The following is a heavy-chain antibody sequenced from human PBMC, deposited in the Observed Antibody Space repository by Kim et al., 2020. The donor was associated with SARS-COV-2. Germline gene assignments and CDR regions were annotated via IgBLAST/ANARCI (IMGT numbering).Heavy chain of an antibody. D-gene: IGHD2-15*01. J-gene: IGHJ1*01. V-gene: IGHV3-48*02. CDR3: AVRYCSGGSCQFHH. CDR2: ISSSSSTI. CDR1: RFTFSSYN. Sequence: GGSLRLSCAASRFTFSSYNMNWVRQAPGKGLEWVSYISSSSSTIYYADSVKGRFTISRDNAKNSLYLQMNSLRDEDTAVYYCAVRYCSGGSCQFHHWGQGTPVTVSS.